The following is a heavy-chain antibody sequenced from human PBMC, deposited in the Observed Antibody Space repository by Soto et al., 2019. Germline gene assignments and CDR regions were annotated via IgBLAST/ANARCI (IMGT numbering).Heavy chain of an antibody. CDR3: ARDQYYYDSSGYSDNWFDP. CDR1: GGTFSSYA. V-gene: IGHV1-3*01. J-gene: IGHJ5*02. Sequence: ASVKVSCKASGGTFSSYAISWVRQAPGQRLEWMGWINAGNGNTKYSQKFQGRVTITRDTSASTAYMELSSLRSEDTAVYYCARDQYYYDSSGYSDNWFDPWGQGTLVTVSS. CDR2: INAGNGNT. D-gene: IGHD3-22*01.